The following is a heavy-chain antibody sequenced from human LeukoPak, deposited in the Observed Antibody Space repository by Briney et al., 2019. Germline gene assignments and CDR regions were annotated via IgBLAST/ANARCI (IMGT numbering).Heavy chain of an antibody. J-gene: IGHJ5*02. CDR1: GYTFTSYY. CDR3: ARDPVSSGYYSHRFDP. D-gene: IGHD3-22*01. CDR2: INPSGGST. V-gene: IGHV1-46*01. Sequence: ASVKVSCKASGYTFTSYYMHWVRQAPGQGLEWMGIINPSGGSTSYAQKFQGRVTMTRDTSTSTVYMELSSLRSEDTAVYYCARDPVSSGYYSHRFDPWGQGTLVTVSS.